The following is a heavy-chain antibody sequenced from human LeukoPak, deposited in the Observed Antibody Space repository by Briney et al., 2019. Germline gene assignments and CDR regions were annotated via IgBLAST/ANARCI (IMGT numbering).Heavy chain of an antibody. CDR3: ARRLRAESDASPDNWIGP. J-gene: IGHJ5*02. V-gene: IGHV4-59*08. Sequence: SETLSLTCTVSGGSISNSFWNWIRQPPGKGLEWIGHIYYTVSPRYNPSLTSRVTISVDTSPNQFSLTLHSVTAADTAVYYCARRLRAESDASPDNWIGPWGQGALVTVSS. D-gene: IGHD3-16*01. CDR1: GGSISNSF. CDR2: IYYTVSP.